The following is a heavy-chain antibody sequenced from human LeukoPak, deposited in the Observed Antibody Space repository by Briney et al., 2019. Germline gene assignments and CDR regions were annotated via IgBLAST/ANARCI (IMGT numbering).Heavy chain of an antibody. CDR3: ARAGPTYYYDSSGYPFDY. V-gene: IGHV1-18*01. D-gene: IGHD3-22*01. CDR2: ISAYNGNT. J-gene: IGHJ4*02. Sequence: ASVKVSCKASGYTFNSYGISWVRQAPGQGLEWMGWISAYNGNTKYAQSLQDRLTMTTDTSMSTAYMELSSLRSEDTAVYYCARAGPTYYYDSSGYPFDYWGQGTLVTVSS. CDR1: GYTFNSYG.